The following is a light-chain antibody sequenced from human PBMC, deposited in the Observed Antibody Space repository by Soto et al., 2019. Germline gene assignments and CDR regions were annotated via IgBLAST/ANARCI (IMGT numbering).Light chain of an antibody. CDR3: QHYNSYSYT. CDR2: KAS. V-gene: IGKV1-5*03. Sequence: DIQMTQSPSTLSASVGDRDTITCRASQTISNWLAWYQQKPGKAPKLLIYKASNLQSGVPSRFSGSGSGTEFTLTISSLQPDDFATYYCQHYNSYSYTFGQGTNLEIK. CDR1: QTISNW. J-gene: IGKJ2*01.